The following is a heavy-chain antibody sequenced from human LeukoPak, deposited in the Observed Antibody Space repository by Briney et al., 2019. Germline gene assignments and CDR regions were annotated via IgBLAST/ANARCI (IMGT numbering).Heavy chain of an antibody. J-gene: IGHJ4*02. CDR3: YNYYDSSGYYGDY. CDR1: GDSMSGYY. V-gene: IGHV4-38-2*01. Sequence: KPSETLSLTCGVSGDSMSGYYWSWIRQPPGKGLEWIGSIYHSGSTYYNPSLKSRVTISVDTSKNQFSLKLSSVTAADTAVYYCYNYYDSSGYYGDYWGQGTLVTVSS. CDR2: IYHSGST. D-gene: IGHD3-22*01.